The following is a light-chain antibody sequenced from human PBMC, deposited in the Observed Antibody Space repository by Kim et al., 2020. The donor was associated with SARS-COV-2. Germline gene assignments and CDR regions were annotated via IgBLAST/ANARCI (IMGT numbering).Light chain of an antibody. Sequence: GQSNAISSTGTSSDIGGYNYVSWYQQHPGKAPKLMMYDVSNRPAGVSNRFSGSKSGNTASLTISGLQAEDEADYYCSSYTSSSTWVFGGGTQLTVL. CDR1: SSDIGGYNY. CDR3: SSYTSSSTWV. V-gene: IGLV2-14*03. CDR2: DVS. J-gene: IGLJ3*02.